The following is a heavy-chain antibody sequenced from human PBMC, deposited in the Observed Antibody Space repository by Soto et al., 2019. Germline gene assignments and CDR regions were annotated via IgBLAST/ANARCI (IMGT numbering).Heavy chain of an antibody. CDR3: ARAGTGY. D-gene: IGHD1-1*01. CDR2: ISSSSTI. J-gene: IGHJ4*02. V-gene: IGHV3-48*01. Sequence: EVQLVESGGGLVQPGGSLRLSCAASGFTFSSYSMNWVRQAPGKGLEWVSYISSSSTIYYADSVKGRFTISRDNAKTSRYLQMNSLRAEDTAVYYCARAGTGYWGQGTLVTVSS. CDR1: GFTFSSYS.